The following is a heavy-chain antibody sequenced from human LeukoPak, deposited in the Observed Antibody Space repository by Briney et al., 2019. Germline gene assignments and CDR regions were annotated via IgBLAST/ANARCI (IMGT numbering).Heavy chain of an antibody. CDR1: GGSISGYY. J-gene: IGHJ4*02. CDR3: ARGDHYSSHRFDS. Sequence: SETLSLTCTVSGGSISGYYWNWIRQPPGKGLEWIGYIYHSGSSNYNPSLKSRVTIPVDTSKKQFSLMLSSVTAADTAVYYCARGDHYSSHRFDSWGQGTLVTVSS. CDR2: IYHSGSS. V-gene: IGHV4-59*01. D-gene: IGHD6-13*01.